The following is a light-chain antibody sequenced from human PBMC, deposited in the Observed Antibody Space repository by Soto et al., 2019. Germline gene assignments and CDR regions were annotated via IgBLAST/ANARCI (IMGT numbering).Light chain of an antibody. CDR1: QGITSS. J-gene: IGKJ1*01. Sequence: IQLAQSPSSLSASVGDRVTLTCRAGQGITSSLAWYRQKPGKAPKLLIYAASTLQSGVPSRFSGSGAGTEFTLTISSLQPDDFATYYCQHYNSYSEAFGQGTKVDIK. CDR2: AAS. V-gene: IGKV1-9*01. CDR3: QHYNSYSEA.